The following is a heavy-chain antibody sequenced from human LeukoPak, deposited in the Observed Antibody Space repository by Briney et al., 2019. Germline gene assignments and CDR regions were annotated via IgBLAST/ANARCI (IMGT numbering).Heavy chain of an antibody. CDR1: GGSISSGSYY. CDR3: ARAGTLYYYYYYMDV. J-gene: IGHJ6*03. V-gene: IGHV4-61*02. D-gene: IGHD6-13*01. Sequence: KSSETLSLTCTASGGSISSGSYYWSWIRQPAGKGLEWIGRIYTSGSTNYNPSLKSRVTISVDTSKNQFSLKLSSVTAADTAVYYCARAGTLYYYYYYMDVWGKGTTVTVSS. CDR2: IYTSGST.